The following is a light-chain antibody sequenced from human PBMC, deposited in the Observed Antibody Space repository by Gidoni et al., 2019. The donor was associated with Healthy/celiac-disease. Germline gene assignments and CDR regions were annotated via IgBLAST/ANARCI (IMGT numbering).Light chain of an antibody. CDR2: DNN. J-gene: IGLJ2*01. Sequence: QSVLTQPHSVSAAPGQKVTISCPGSSPNIGNNYVSWYQQLPGTAPKLLIYDNNKRPSGIPDRFSGSKSGTSATLGITGLQTGDEADYYCGTWDSSLSAVVFGGGTKLTVL. CDR3: GTWDSSLSAVV. V-gene: IGLV1-51*01. CDR1: SPNIGNNY.